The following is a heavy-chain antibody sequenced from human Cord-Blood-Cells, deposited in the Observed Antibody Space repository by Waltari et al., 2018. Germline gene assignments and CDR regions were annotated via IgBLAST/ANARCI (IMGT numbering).Heavy chain of an antibody. J-gene: IGHJ3*02. V-gene: IGHV1-69*09. Sequence: QVQLVQSGAEVKKPGSSVKVSCKASGGTFSSYAVSWVRQAPGQRLEWMGRIIPILGIANYAQKFQGRVTITADKSTSTAYMELSSLRSEDTAVYYCASAGAGGAFDIWGQGTMVTVSS. CDR3: ASAGAGGAFDI. CDR1: GGTFSSYA. D-gene: IGHD3-16*01. CDR2: IIPILGIA.